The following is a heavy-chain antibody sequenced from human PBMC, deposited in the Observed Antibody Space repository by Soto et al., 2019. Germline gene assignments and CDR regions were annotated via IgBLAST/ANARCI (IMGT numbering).Heavy chain of an antibody. CDR2: IYHSGST. V-gene: IGHV4-30-2*01. D-gene: IGHD3-3*01. Sequence: SETLSLTCAVSGGSISSGGYSWSWIRQPPGKGLEWIGYIYHSGSTYYNPSLKSRVTISVDRSKNQFSLKLSSVTAADTAVYYCASVKGHYDFWSGYPAWFDPWGEGTLV. CDR3: ASVKGHYDFWSGYPAWFDP. J-gene: IGHJ5*02. CDR1: GGSISSGGYS.